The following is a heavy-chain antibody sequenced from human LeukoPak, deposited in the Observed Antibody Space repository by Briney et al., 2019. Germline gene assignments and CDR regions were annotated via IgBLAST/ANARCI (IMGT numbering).Heavy chain of an antibody. CDR1: GFTFSSYW. CDR2: INSDGDST. CDR3: ARIYDFWSGYYTDTVPGGSYYGMDV. D-gene: IGHD3-3*01. V-gene: IGHV3-74*01. J-gene: IGHJ6*02. Sequence: GGSLRLSCAASGFTFSSYWMHWVRQAPGKGLVWVSRINSDGDSTSYADSVKGRFTISRDNAKNTLYLQMDSLRAEDTAVYYCARIYDFWSGYYTDTVPGGSYYGMDVWGQGTTVTVSS.